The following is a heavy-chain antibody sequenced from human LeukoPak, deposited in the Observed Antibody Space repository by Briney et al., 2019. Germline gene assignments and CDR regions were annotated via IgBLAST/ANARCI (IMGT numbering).Heavy chain of an antibody. CDR1: GGSITSYD. J-gene: IGHJ4*02. CDR3: ARGTSVKAVAIDY. Sequence: PSETLSLTCTVSGGSITSYDWTWIRQPPGKGLEWIGYIYYSGSTNYNPSLKGRVTISVDTSKNQFSLKLSSVTAADTAVYYCARGTSVKAVAIDYWGQGTLVTVSS. V-gene: IGHV4-59*12. CDR2: IYYSGST. D-gene: IGHD4-11*01.